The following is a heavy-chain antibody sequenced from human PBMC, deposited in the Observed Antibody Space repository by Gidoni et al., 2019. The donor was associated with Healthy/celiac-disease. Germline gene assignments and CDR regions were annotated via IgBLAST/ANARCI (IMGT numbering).Heavy chain of an antibody. CDR1: GYTFTGYY. D-gene: IGHD5-12*01. CDR3: ARAEKDGYNYFH. J-gene: IGHJ4*02. V-gene: IGHV1-2*06. CDR2: INPNSGGT. Sequence: QVQLVQSWAEVKKPGASVKVSCKASGYTFTGYYMHWVRQAPGQGLEWMGRINPNSGGTNYAQKFKGRVTMTRDTSISTAYMELSRLRSDDTAVYYCARAEKDGYNYFHWGQGTLVTVSS.